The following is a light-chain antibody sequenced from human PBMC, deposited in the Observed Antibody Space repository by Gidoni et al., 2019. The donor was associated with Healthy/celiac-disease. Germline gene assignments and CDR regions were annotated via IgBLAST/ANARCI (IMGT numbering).Light chain of an antibody. CDR1: SRDVGSYNL. Sequence: QSALTQPASVSWSPGQSIPISCTGTSRDVGSYNLVSWYQQHPGKAPKLMIYEVSKRPSGVSNRFSGSKSGNTASLTISGLQAEDEADYYCCSYAGSSTEFGGGTKLTVL. CDR2: EVS. V-gene: IGLV2-23*02. CDR3: CSYAGSSTE. J-gene: IGLJ3*02.